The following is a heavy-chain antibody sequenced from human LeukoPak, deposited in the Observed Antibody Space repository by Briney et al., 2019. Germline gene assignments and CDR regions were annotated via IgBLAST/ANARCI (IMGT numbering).Heavy chain of an antibody. CDR2: INEDGSST. CDR1: GYTFSSDW. D-gene: IGHD3-10*01. V-gene: IGHV3-74*01. Sequence: GGSLRLSCAGSGYTFSSDWMHWVRQGPGKGLVWVPRINEDGSSTSYAESVRGRFTISRDNAKNTLYLQMNSLRAEDAAVYYCTRDTFGARDSWGQGTLVTVSS. J-gene: IGHJ4*02. CDR3: TRDTFGARDS.